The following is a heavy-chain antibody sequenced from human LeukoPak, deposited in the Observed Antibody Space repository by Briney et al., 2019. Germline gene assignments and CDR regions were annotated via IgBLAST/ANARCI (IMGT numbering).Heavy chain of an antibody. Sequence: PSETLSLTCTVSGGSIGSYYWSWIRQPPGKGLEWIGYIYYSGSTNYNPSLKSRVTISVDTSKNQFSLKLSSVTAADTAVYYCARSIYDISTGSPRRWDAFDIWGQGTMVTVSS. J-gene: IGHJ3*02. D-gene: IGHD3-9*01. V-gene: IGHV4-59*01. CDR2: IYYSGST. CDR1: GGSIGSYY. CDR3: ARSIYDISTGSPRRWDAFDI.